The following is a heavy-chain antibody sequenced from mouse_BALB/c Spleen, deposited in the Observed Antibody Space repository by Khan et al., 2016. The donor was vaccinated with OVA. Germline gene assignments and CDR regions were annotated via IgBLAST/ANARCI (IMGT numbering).Heavy chain of an antibody. CDR1: GFSLTGYG. J-gene: IGHJ4*01. D-gene: IGHD2-10*01. CDR3: AMAYYGNYREAMDY. V-gene: IGHV2-6-7*01. Sequence: QVQLKESGPGLVAPSQSLSITCTVSGFSLTGYGVNWVRQPPGKGLEWLGMIWGDGSTDYNSALKSSLSITKDNSKRQVFLKMNRLQTDDTARYYCAMAYYGNYREAMDYWGQGTSVTVSS. CDR2: IWGDGST.